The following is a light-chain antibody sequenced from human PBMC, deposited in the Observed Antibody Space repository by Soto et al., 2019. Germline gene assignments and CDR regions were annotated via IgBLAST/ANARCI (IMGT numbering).Light chain of an antibody. CDR3: QQRTTWLLI. V-gene: IGKV3-11*01. Sequence: EIVLTQSPATLSLSPGERATLSCRASQSISSHLAWYQQKPGQAPMLLMYDAFNRATGIPARFSGSGSGTDFTLTIRSLETADVADYYCQQRTTWLLIFGGGTNVEIK. CDR1: QSISSH. J-gene: IGKJ4*01. CDR2: DAF.